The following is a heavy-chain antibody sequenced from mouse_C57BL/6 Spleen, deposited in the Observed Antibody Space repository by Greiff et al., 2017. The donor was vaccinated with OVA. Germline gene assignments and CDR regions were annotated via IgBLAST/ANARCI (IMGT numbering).Heavy chain of an antibody. J-gene: IGHJ3*01. D-gene: IGHD1-1*01. CDR3: ARPLYYGSSEFAY. CDR1: GYTFTSYD. Sequence: QVQLQQSGPELVKPGASVKLSCKASGYTFTSYDINWVKQRPGQGLEWIGWIYPRDGSTKYTEKFKGKATLTVDTSSSTAYMEIHSLTSEDSAVYCCARPLYYGSSEFAYWGQGTLVTVSA. CDR2: IYPRDGST. V-gene: IGHV1-85*01.